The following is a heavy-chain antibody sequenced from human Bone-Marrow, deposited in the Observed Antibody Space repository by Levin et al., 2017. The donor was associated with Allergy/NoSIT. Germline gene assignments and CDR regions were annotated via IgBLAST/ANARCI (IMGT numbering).Heavy chain of an antibody. Sequence: KTSETLSLTCTVSGGSINSSSYSWGWIRQPPGKGLEWIGSIYYRGRTYSNPSLKSRVTISVDTSKNQFSLKLNSVTAADTAVYYCTRRGYNYGLIFDYWGQGTLVTVSS. CDR1: GGSINSSSYS. J-gene: IGHJ4*02. V-gene: IGHV4-39*01. CDR2: IYYRGRT. D-gene: IGHD5-18*01. CDR3: TRRGYNYGLIFDY.